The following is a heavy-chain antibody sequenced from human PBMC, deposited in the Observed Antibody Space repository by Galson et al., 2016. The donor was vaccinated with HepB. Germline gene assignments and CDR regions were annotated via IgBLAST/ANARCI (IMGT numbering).Heavy chain of an antibody. V-gene: IGHV3-23*01. CDR2: ITGSGVTT. Sequence: SVRLSCATSGFTFSRYAMSWVRQAPGKGLEWVSGITGSGVTTYFADSVKGRFTISRDFSKNTLYLQMNSLRAEDTAVYYCAKEREDTDMAAYCFDYWGQGTLVTVSS. CDR3: AKEREDTDMAAYCFDY. CDR1: GFTFSRYA. J-gene: IGHJ4*02. D-gene: IGHD5-18*01.